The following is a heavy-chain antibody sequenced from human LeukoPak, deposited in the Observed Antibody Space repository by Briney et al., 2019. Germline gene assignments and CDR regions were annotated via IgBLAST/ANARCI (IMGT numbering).Heavy chain of an antibody. D-gene: IGHD2/OR15-2a*01. V-gene: IGHV3-74*01. Sequence: GGSLRLSCAASGNYWMHWVRQAPGKGLVWVSHINSDGSWTSYADSVKGRFTISKDNAKNTVYLQMNSLRAEDTAVYYCVSFYETYWGRETLVTVSS. CDR1: GNYW. J-gene: IGHJ4*02. CDR2: INSDGSWT. CDR3: VSFYETY.